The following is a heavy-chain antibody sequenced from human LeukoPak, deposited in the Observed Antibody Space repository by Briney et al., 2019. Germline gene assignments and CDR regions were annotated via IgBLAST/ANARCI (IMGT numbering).Heavy chain of an antibody. J-gene: IGHJ3*02. CDR3: AREGRGTGHDAFDI. CDR2: ISTSGSSI. Sequence: PGGSLRLSCAVSGFTFSSYEMNWVRQAPGKGLEWLSYISTSGSSINYADSVNGRFTVSRDNARTSLYLQMNSLRAEDTAVYYCAREGRGTGHDAFDIWGQGTMVTVSS. D-gene: IGHD3/OR15-3a*01. V-gene: IGHV3-48*03. CDR1: GFTFSSYE.